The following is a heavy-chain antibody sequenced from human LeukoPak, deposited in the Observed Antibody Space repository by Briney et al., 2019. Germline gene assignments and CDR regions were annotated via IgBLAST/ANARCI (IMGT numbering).Heavy chain of an antibody. V-gene: IGHV1-69*01. Sequence: SVKVSCKASGGTFSSYAISWVRQAPGQGLEWMGGIIPIFGTANYAQKFQGRVTITADESTSTAYMELSSLRSEDTAVYYCARRQAYCGGDCYSTLFDYWGQGTLVTVSS. CDR2: IIPIFGTA. J-gene: IGHJ4*02. CDR1: GGTFSSYA. D-gene: IGHD2-21*02. CDR3: ARRQAYCGGDCYSTLFDY.